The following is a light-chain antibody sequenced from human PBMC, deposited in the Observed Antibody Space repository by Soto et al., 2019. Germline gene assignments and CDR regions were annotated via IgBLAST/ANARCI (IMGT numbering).Light chain of an antibody. V-gene: IGKV1-12*01. CDR2: GAS. Sequence: DIQMTQSPSTLSASVGDRVTITCRASQGFTSWLAWYQQKPGRAPQMLIFGASNLQSGVPSRFSGSGSGTEFTLTITSLQPEDVATYYCQQTNSFPITFGQGTRLEIK. J-gene: IGKJ5*01. CDR3: QQTNSFPIT. CDR1: QGFTSW.